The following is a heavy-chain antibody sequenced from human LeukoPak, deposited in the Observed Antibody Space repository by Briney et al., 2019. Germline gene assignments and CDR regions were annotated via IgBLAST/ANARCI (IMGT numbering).Heavy chain of an antibody. CDR2: IRYDGSNK. Sequence: GGSLRLSCAASGFTFSSYGMHWVRQAPGKGLEWVAFIRYDGSNKYYADSVKGRFTISRDNAKNSLYLQMNSLRAEDMALYYCAKDLDGGGAIYDSSGFDYWGQGTLVTVSS. CDR3: AKDLDGGGAIYDSSGFDY. CDR1: GFTFSSYG. D-gene: IGHD3-22*01. J-gene: IGHJ4*02. V-gene: IGHV3-30*02.